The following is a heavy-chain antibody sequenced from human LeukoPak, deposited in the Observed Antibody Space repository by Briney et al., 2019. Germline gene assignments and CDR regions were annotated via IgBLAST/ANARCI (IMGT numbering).Heavy chain of an antibody. CDR1: GFTFSSYS. Sequence: PGGSLRLFCAASGFTFSSYSMNWVRQAPGKGLEWVSYISSSSSTIYYADSVKGRFTISRDNAKNSLYLQMNSLRAEDTAVYYCARLWGLRYFDSWGQGTLVTVSS. J-gene: IGHJ4*02. D-gene: IGHD3-9*01. CDR2: ISSSSSTI. CDR3: ARLWGLRYFDS. V-gene: IGHV3-48*01.